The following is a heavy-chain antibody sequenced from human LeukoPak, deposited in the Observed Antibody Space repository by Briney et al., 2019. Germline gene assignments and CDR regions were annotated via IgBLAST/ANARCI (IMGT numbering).Heavy chain of an antibody. Sequence: GGSLRLSCAASGFTFSNAWMSWVCQAPGKGLEWVGRIKSKTFGGTTDYAAPVKGRFTISRDDSKNTLYLQMNSLESEDTAVYYCVTRDYWGQGTPATVSS. CDR3: VTRDY. CDR1: GFTFSNAW. V-gene: IGHV3-15*05. CDR2: IKSKTFGGTT. D-gene: IGHD2-21*02. J-gene: IGHJ4*02.